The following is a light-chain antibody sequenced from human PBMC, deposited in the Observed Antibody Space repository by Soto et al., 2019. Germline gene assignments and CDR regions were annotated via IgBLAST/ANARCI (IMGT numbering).Light chain of an antibody. V-gene: IGKV1-17*02. CDR2: ASS. CDR1: QDIGDD. J-gene: IGKJ3*01. Sequence: DIQMTQSPSSLSASVGDRVTITCRASQDIGDDLDWFQQKPGKAPKRVIYASSGLQSGAPARFSGSGSGTEFALTISNLYPKDFATYYCLQHNSLPFTFGPGTKVDVK. CDR3: LQHNSLPFT.